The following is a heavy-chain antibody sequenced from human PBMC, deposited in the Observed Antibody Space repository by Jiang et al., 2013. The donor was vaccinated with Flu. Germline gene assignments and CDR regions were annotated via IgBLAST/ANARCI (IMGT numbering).Heavy chain of an antibody. CDR1: GGSISSSSYY. CDR2: IYYSGST. D-gene: IGHD4-23*01. V-gene: IGHV4-39*01. J-gene: IGHJ3*02. Sequence: PGLVKPSETLSLTCTVSGGSISSSSYYWGWIRQPPGKGLEWIGSIYYSGSTYYNPSLKSRVTISVDTSKNQFSLKLSSVTAADTAVYYCARRVVTPGYAFDIWGQGTMVTVSS. CDR3: ARRVVTPGYAFDI.